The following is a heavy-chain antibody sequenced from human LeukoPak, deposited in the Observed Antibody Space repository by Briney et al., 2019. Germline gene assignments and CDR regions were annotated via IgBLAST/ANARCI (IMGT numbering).Heavy chain of an antibody. Sequence: GGSLRLSCAASGFTFSGYSMNWVRQAPGKGPEWVSSISTTSAYIYHADSVKGRLTTSRDNAKSSLYLEMNSLRAEDTAVYYCARDGAAAAGRYFDYWGQGSLVTVSS. CDR3: ARDGAAAAGRYFDY. CDR1: GFTFSGYS. CDR2: ISTTSAYI. V-gene: IGHV3-21*01. J-gene: IGHJ4*02. D-gene: IGHD6-13*01.